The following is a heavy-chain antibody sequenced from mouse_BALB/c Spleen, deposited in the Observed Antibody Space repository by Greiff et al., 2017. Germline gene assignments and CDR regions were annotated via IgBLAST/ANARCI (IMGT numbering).Heavy chain of an antibody. D-gene: IGHD2-1*01. CDR3: ARGNYGNYDYYAMDY. V-gene: IGHV1-9*01. CDR2: ILPGSGST. J-gene: IGHJ4*01. CDR1: GYTFSSYW. Sequence: QVQLQQSGAELMKPGASVKISCKATGYTFSSYWIEWVKQRPGHGLEWIGEILPGSGSTNYNEKFKGKATFTVDTSSNTAYMQLSSLTSEDSAVYYCARGNYGNYDYYAMDYWGQGTSVTVSS.